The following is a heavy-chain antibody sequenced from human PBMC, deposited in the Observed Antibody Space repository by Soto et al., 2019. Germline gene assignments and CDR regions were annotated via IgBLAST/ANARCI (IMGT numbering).Heavy chain of an antibody. D-gene: IGHD3-22*01. CDR1: GGSISSGGYY. V-gene: IGHV4-31*03. CDR2: IYYSGST. CDR3: ARVAGSSGYLRGYFDY. J-gene: IGHJ4*02. Sequence: SETLSLTCTVSGGSISSGGYYWSWICQHPGKGLEWIGYIYYSGSTYYNPSLKSRVTISVDTSKNQFSLKLSSVTAADTAVYYCARVAGSSGYLRGYFDYWGQGTLVTVSS.